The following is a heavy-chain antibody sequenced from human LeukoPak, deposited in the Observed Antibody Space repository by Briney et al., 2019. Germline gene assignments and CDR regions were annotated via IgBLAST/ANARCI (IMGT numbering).Heavy chain of an antibody. V-gene: IGHV7-4-1*01. CDR3: ARGSRVVPAAMPGRNYYGMDV. Sequence: ASVKVSCKASGYTFTSYAMNWVRQAPGQGLEWMGWINTNAGNPTYAQGFTGRFVFSLDTSVSTAYLQICSLKAEDTAVYYCARGSRVVPAAMPGRNYYGMDVWGNGTTVTVSS. CDR2: INTNAGNP. J-gene: IGHJ6*04. CDR1: GYTFTSYA. D-gene: IGHD2-2*01.